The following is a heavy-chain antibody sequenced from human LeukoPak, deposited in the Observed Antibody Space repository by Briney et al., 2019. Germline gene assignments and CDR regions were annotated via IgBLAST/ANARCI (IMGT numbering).Heavy chain of an antibody. Sequence: GASVKVSCKASGYNFTGYYMHWVRQAPGEGLEWIGWINPNSGGTNYAQKFQGRVTMTRDTSISTAYMELSRLRSDDTAVYYCAREGYSGYDYNYWGQGTLVTVSS. CDR1: GYNFTGYY. V-gene: IGHV1-2*02. D-gene: IGHD5-12*01. CDR3: AREGYSGYDYNY. CDR2: INPNSGGT. J-gene: IGHJ4*02.